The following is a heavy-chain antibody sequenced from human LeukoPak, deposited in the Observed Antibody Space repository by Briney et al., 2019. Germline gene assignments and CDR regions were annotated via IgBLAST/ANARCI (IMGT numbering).Heavy chain of an antibody. CDR1: GFTFSSNW. D-gene: IGHD2-21*02. Sequence: GGSLRLSCVASGFTFSSNWMSWVRQAPGKGLEWVANIKEDGSQKYYLNSMQGRFTISRDNAKNSLYLQMNSLRAEDTAVYYCATYCGGDCYSPHDAFDIWGQGTMVTVSS. CDR2: IKEDGSQK. CDR3: ATYCGGDCYSPHDAFDI. J-gene: IGHJ3*02. V-gene: IGHV3-7*05.